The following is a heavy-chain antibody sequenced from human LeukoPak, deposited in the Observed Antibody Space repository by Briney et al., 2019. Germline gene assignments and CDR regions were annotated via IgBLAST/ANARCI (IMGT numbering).Heavy chain of an antibody. CDR3: ASQRGVYYYDSSGCFDY. V-gene: IGHV4-39*01. Sequence: PSETLSLTCTVSGGSVSSSTYYWGWIRQPPGRGLEWIGSIYYSGSTYYNPSLKSRVTISVDTSKNQFSLKLSSVNAADTAVYYCASQRGVYYYDSSGCFDYWGQGTLVTVSS. D-gene: IGHD3-22*01. CDR2: IYYSGST. J-gene: IGHJ4*02. CDR1: GGSVSSSTYY.